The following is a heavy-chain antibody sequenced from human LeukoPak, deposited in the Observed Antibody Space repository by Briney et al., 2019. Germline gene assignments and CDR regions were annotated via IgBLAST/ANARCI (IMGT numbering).Heavy chain of an antibody. D-gene: IGHD1-1*01. CDR3: ARDLGWNPTDY. J-gene: IGHJ4*02. Sequence: GGALRLSCAASGFTFTSYAMSWVRQAPGKGLEWASALSGSGGTTFYADSVKGRFTISRDNSKNILYLQMNSLRAEDTAVYYCARDLGWNPTDYWGQGTLVTVSS. V-gene: IGHV3-23*01. CDR1: GFTFTSYA. CDR2: LSGSGGTT.